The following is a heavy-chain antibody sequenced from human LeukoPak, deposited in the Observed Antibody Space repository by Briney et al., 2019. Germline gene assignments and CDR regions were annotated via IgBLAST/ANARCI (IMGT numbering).Heavy chain of an antibody. CDR2: ISSSRSYI. CDR1: GFTFDDYA. J-gene: IGHJ5*02. V-gene: IGHV3-21*01. D-gene: IGHD3-3*01. Sequence: GGSLRLSCAASGFTFDDYAMHWVRQVPGKGPEWVSSISSSRSYIYYADSVKGRFTISRDNAKNSLYLQMNSLRAEDTAVYYCARVYSTIFGVVRNWFDPWGQGTLVTVSS. CDR3: ARVYSTIFGVVRNWFDP.